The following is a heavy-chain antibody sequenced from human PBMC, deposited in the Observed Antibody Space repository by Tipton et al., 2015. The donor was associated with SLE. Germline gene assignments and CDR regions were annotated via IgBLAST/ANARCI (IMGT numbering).Heavy chain of an antibody. D-gene: IGHD2-2*01. CDR1: GYTFTGYY. Sequence: QVQLVQSGAEVKKPGASVKVSCKASGYTFTGYYMHWVRQAPGQGLEWMGWINPNSGGTNYAQKFQGRVTMTRDTSISTAYMELSRLRSDDTAVYYCAREGGYCSSTSCYEGPPMGGVFDIWGQGRMVTVSS. CDR2: INPNSGGT. CDR3: AREGGYCSSTSCYEGPPMGGVFDI. V-gene: IGHV1-2*02. J-gene: IGHJ3*02.